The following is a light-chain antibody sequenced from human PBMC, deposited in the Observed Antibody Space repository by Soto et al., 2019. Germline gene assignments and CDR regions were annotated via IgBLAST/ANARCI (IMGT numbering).Light chain of an antibody. CDR2: DVS. CDR3: SSYTSSNTLV. CDR1: SSDVGSYIY. J-gene: IGLJ1*01. V-gene: IGLV2-14*01. Sequence: QSVLTQHASVSGSPGQSITISCTGTSSDVGSYIYVSWYQQYPGKAPKLMIFDVSNRPSGFSNRFSGSKSGNTASLTISGLQAEDEADYHCSSYTSSNTLVFGTGTKVTVL.